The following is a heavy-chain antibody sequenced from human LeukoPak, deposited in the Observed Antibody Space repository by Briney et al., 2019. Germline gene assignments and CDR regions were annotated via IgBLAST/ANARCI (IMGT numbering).Heavy chain of an antibody. V-gene: IGHV3-7*01. CDR2: IRRDATTK. Sequence: PGGSLRLSCAASGFTFRSYYMAWVRQSPGKGPGWVANIRRDATTKNYVDSVRGRFTISRDNSMDSLYLQMNSLRVEDTAVYYCARDDDGNLDFWGQGTLVAVSS. D-gene: IGHD4-23*01. CDR1: GFTFRSYY. J-gene: IGHJ4*02. CDR3: ARDDDGNLDF.